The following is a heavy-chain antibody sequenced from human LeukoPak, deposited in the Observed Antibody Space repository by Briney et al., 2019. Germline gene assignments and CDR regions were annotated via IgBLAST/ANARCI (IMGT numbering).Heavy chain of an antibody. CDR2: NKGGGTTT. V-gene: IGHV3-74*01. D-gene: IGHD6-19*01. CDR3: ARAYQQWLPRSALDK. J-gene: IGHJ3*02. Sequence: GGPLRLSCAASGFTFSTFWMFCVRHTPGRGLVWGSRNKGGGTTTNYADSVRGRFTISRDNAKTTLFLQMNSLRAEDTAVYFCARAYQQWLPRSALDKWGQGTVVTVSS. CDR1: GFTFSTFW.